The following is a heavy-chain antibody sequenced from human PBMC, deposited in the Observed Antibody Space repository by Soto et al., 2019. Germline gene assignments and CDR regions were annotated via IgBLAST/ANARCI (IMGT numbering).Heavy chain of an antibody. CDR2: TYYRSKWYN. CDR1: GDSVSSNSAA. Sequence: KQSQTLSLTCAISGDSVSSNSAAWNWIRQSPSRGLEWLGRTYYRSKWYNDYAVSVKSRITINPDTSKNQFSLQLNSVTPEDTAVYYCARDLREKGSSKFYYYYYMDVWGKGTTVTVSS. D-gene: IGHD6-6*01. J-gene: IGHJ6*03. V-gene: IGHV6-1*01. CDR3: ARDLREKGSSKFYYYYYMDV.